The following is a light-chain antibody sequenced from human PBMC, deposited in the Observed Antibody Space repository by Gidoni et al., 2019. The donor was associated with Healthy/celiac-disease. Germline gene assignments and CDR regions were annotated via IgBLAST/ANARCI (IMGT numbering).Light chain of an antibody. CDR1: SSNIGNNY. Sequence: QKVTISCSGSSSNIGNNYVSWYQQLPGTAPKLLIYDNNKRPSGIPDRFSGSKSGTSATLGITGLQTGDEADYYCGTWDSSLSAWVFGGGTKLTVL. CDR3: GTWDSSLSAWV. CDR2: DNN. V-gene: IGLV1-51*01. J-gene: IGLJ3*02.